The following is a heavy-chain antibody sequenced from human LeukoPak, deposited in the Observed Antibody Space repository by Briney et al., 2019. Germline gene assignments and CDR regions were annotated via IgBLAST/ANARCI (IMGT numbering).Heavy chain of an antibody. CDR3: AKGSYYDSSGSFYFDY. CDR1: GFTFSSYA. CDR2: ISGSGDNT. V-gene: IGHV3-23*01. Sequence: GGSLRLPCAASGFTFSSYAMSWVRQAPGKGLEWVSGISGSGDNTYYADSAKGRFTISRDNSKNTLYVQVNSLGTEDTAAYYCAKGSYYDSSGSFYFDYWGQGTLVTVSS. D-gene: IGHD3-22*01. J-gene: IGHJ4*02.